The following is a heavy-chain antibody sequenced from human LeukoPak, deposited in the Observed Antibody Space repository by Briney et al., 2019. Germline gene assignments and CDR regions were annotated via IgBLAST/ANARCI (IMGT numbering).Heavy chain of an antibody. CDR1: GYSITSGYY. V-gene: IGHV4-38-2*02. CDR2: IYHSGNT. D-gene: IGHD3-9*01. J-gene: IGHJ5*02. CDR3: ARANYDILTGYYKVVGYNWFDP. Sequence: SETLSLTCTVSGYSITSGYYWGWIRQPPGKGLEWIGSIYHSGNTYYKASLKRRVTISLDTSKNQFSLKLNSVTAADTAVYYCARANYDILTGYYKVVGYNWFDPWGQGTLVTVSS.